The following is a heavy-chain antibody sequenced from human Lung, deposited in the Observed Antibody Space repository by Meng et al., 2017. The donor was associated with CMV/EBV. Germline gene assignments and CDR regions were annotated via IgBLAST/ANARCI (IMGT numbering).Heavy chain of an antibody. D-gene: IGHD3-22*01. CDR1: GDSISSHY. CDR3: ARGRTPAYYDSSGYYYD. V-gene: IGHV4-59*11. CDR2: IHYSGSS. Sequence: SETLSLXCTVSGDSISSHYWSWIRLPPGKGLEWIGYIHYSGSSSYNPSLKSRVTMSLDTSKNEFSLKLRSVNAADTAVYYCARGRTPAYYDSSGYYYDWGQGXLVTVSS. J-gene: IGHJ4*02.